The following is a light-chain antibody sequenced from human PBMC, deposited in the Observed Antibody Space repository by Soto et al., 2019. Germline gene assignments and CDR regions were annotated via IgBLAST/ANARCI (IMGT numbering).Light chain of an antibody. CDR1: SSDVGGYNY. Sequence: QSALTQPASVSGSPGQSITISCTGTSSDVGGYNYVSWYQQYPGKTPKLMIHAVSNRPSGVSNRFSGSKSGNTASLTISRLQAEDEADYYCSSYTSSSTLWVFGGGTKLTVL. J-gene: IGLJ3*02. CDR3: SSYTSSSTLWV. V-gene: IGLV2-14*01. CDR2: AVS.